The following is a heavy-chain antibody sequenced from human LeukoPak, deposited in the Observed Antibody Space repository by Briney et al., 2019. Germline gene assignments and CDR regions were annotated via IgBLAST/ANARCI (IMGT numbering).Heavy chain of an antibody. J-gene: IGHJ5*02. V-gene: IGHV1-8*01. CDR1: GYTSTSYD. CDR2: MNPNSGNT. CDR3: ARRRSGSYYKNWFDP. D-gene: IGHD3-10*01. Sequence: ASVKVSCKASGYTSTSYDINWVRQATGQGLESMGWMNPNSGNTGYAQKFQGRVTMTRNTSISTAYMELSSLRSEDTAVYYCARRRSGSYYKNWFDPWGQGTLVTVSS.